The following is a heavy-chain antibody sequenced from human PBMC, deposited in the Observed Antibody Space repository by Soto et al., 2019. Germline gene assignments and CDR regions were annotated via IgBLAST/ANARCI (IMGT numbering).Heavy chain of an antibody. Sequence: RASVKVSCKASGYTFTGHHIHWVRQAPEQGPEWMGEIGPESGATRYAQKFQGRVTMTRDMSITTVYMELNNLSPDDTAVYYCGRGRSGQIVVFYWGQGTPVTAPQ. CDR2: IGPESGAT. CDR3: GRGRSGQIVVFY. D-gene: IGHD1-26*01. CDR1: GYTFTGHH. V-gene: IGHV1-2*02. J-gene: IGHJ4*02.